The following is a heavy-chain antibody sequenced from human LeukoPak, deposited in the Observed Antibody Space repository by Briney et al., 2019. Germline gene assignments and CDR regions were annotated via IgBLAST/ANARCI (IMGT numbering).Heavy chain of an antibody. CDR1: GGSISSGSYY. CDR2: IYTSGST. Sequence: NPSETLSLTCTVSGGSISSGSYYWSWIRQPAGKGLEWIGRIYTSGSTNYNPSLKSRVTISADTSKNQFSLKLSSVTAADTAVYYCARGALYYDILTGYYADAFDIWGQGTMVTVSS. J-gene: IGHJ3*02. D-gene: IGHD3-9*01. V-gene: IGHV4-61*02. CDR3: ARGALYYDILTGYYADAFDI.